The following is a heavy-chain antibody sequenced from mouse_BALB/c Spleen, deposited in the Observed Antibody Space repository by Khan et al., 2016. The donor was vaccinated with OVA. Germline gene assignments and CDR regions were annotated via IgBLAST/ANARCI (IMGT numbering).Heavy chain of an antibody. CDR3: ARRGYDYGRGALFAY. J-gene: IGHJ3*01. D-gene: IGHD2-4*01. CDR1: GFSLNNYS. CDR2: IWSAGST. V-gene: IGHV2-2*02. Sequence: QVQLKQSGPGLVQPSQSLSITCTVSGFSLNNYSVHWVRQSPGKGLEWLGVIWSAGSTDYNAAFISRLTISKDNSRSQVFFKMNSLQPNDTAIYYWARRGYDYGRGALFAYGGQGTPVTVSA.